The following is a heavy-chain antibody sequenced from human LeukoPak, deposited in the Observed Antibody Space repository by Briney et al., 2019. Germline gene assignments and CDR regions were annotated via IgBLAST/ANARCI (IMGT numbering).Heavy chain of an antibody. V-gene: IGHV3-23*01. CDR3: ARVSDYYDSSGDYFDY. CDR1: GFTFSSYA. D-gene: IGHD3-22*01. CDR2: ISGSGGST. Sequence: GGSLRLSCAASGFTFSSYAMSWVRQAPGKGLEWVSAISGSGGSTYYADSVKGRFTISRDNAKNSLYLQMNSLRAEDTAVYYCARVSDYYDSSGDYFDYWGQGTLVTVSS. J-gene: IGHJ4*02.